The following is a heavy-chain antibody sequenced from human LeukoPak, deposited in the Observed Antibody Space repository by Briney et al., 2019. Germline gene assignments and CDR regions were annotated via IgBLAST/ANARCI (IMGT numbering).Heavy chain of an antibody. CDR1: GGFLSGYY. J-gene: IGHJ6*03. D-gene: IGHD2-2*01. CDR2: IYTSGST. V-gene: IGHV4-59*10. Sequence: SETLSLTCGVYGGFLSGYYWSWIRQPAGKGLEWIGRIYTSGSTNYNPSLKSRVTMSVDTSKNQFSLKLSSVTAADTAVYYCARTVRDIVVVPAARELIYYYYMDVWGKGTTVTVSS. CDR3: ARTVRDIVVVPAARELIYYYYMDV.